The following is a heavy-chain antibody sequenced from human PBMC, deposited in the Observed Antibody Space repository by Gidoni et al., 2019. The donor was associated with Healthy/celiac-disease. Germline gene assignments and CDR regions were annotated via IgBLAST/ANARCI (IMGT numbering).Heavy chain of an antibody. V-gene: IGHV3-64*01. Sequence: VQLVESGGGLVQPGGSMSLSCAASGFTFSTYAFHWVRQAPGNGLEFVSAITSHGITTYYANSVKGRFTISRDNSKNTLYLQLGSLRAEDMAVYYCARVEYGDYGSGPDYWGQGTLVTVSS. D-gene: IGHD4-17*01. CDR1: GFTFSTYA. CDR3: ARVEYGDYGSGPDY. J-gene: IGHJ4*02. CDR2: ITSHGITT.